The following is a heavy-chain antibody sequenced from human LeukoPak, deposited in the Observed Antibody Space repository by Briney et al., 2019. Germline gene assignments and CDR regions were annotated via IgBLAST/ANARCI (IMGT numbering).Heavy chain of an antibody. CDR2: TKSKTDGGTT. V-gene: IGHV3-15*07. Sequence: GGSLRLSCAASGFTFSNAWMNWVRQAPGKGLEWVGRTKSKTDGGTTDYAAPVKGRFTISRDDSKNTLYLQMNSLKTEDTAVYYCTTKSYWGQGTLVTVSS. CDR1: GFTFSNAW. CDR3: TTKSY. J-gene: IGHJ4*02.